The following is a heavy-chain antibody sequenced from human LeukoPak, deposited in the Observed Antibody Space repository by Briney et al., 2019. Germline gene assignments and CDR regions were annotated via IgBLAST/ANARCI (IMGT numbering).Heavy chain of an antibody. CDR2: IRYDGSNK. D-gene: IGHD3-10*01. J-gene: IGHJ4*02. CDR3: AKTPDYYGSGSSSYIDC. CDR1: GFTFSSYG. V-gene: IGHV3-30*02. Sequence: QPGGSLRLSCAASGFTFSSYGMHWVRQAPGKGLEWVAFIRYDGSNKYYADSVKGRFTISRDNSRDTLYLQMNSLRAEDTALYFCAKTPDYYGSGSSSYIDCWGQGTLVSVSS.